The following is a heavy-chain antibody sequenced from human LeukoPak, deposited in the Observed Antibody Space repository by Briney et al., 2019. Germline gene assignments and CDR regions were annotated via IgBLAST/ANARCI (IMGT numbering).Heavy chain of an antibody. CDR3: ARRAGGSSFDF. Sequence: SGPTLMKPTQTLTLTCSFSGFSLSTREMGVGWIRQPPGKALEWLAIIYWDDDKRYSPSLKSRLTITKDTSKDQVVLTMSNMDPVDTATYYCARRAGGSSFDFWGPGTLVTVSS. D-gene: IGHD3-10*01. CDR2: IYWDDDK. J-gene: IGHJ4*02. CDR1: GFSLSTREMG. V-gene: IGHV2-5*02.